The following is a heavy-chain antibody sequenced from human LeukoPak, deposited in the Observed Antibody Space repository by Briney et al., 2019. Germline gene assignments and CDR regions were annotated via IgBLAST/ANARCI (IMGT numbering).Heavy chain of an antibody. Sequence: GGSLRLSCAVSGFTFSSYAMTWVRQAPGKGLEWVPVISGSGDSTYYADSVKGRFTISRDNSKNTLYLQMNSLRAEDTALYYCAKPGGIIIYYFDYWGQGTLVTVSS. CDR1: GFTFSSYA. V-gene: IGHV3-23*01. J-gene: IGHJ4*02. CDR3: AKPGGIIIYYFDY. CDR2: ISGSGDST. D-gene: IGHD3/OR15-3a*01.